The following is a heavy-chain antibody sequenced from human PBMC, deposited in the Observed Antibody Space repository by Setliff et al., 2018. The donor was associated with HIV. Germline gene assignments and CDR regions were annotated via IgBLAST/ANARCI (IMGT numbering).Heavy chain of an antibody. CDR1: GYTFTKFD. V-gene: IGHV1-8*01. CDR3: AKDRGRGNWLDP. CDR2: INPSDNRT. Sequence: ASVKVSCKASGYTFTKFDINWVRQATGQGLEWMGIINPSDNRTYYAQKFQGRVTMTRDTSIRTAYMELSSLRSEDTAVYYCAKDRGRGNWLDPWGQGTLVTVSS. J-gene: IGHJ5*02. D-gene: IGHD1-26*01.